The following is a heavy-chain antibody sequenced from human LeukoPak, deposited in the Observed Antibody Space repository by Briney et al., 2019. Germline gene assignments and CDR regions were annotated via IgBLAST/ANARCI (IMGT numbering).Heavy chain of an antibody. CDR1: GGSFSGYY. V-gene: IGHV4-34*01. CDR3: ARGSRYFARFADY. CDR2: INHSGST. Sequence: PSETLSLTCAVYGGSFSGYYRSWIRQPPGKGLEWIGEINHSGSTNYNPSLKSRVTISVDTSRNQFSLKLSSVTAADTAVYYCARGSRYFARFADYWGQGTLVTVSS. D-gene: IGHD3-9*01. J-gene: IGHJ4*02.